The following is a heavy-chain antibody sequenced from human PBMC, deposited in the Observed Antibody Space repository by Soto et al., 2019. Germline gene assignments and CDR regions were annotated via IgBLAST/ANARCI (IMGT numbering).Heavy chain of an antibody. CDR3: ARGGSRSADLPTY. D-gene: IGHD1-1*01. Sequence: PSETLSLTCSVSGDSINNYYWSWIRQPAGKGLEWIGRIYSSGSANYNPSLKTRATMSVDTSKNQVFLSVTSVTAADTAVYCCARGGSRSADLPTYWGQGIQVTVSS. CDR2: IYSSGSA. CDR1: GDSINNYY. V-gene: IGHV4-4*07. J-gene: IGHJ4*02.